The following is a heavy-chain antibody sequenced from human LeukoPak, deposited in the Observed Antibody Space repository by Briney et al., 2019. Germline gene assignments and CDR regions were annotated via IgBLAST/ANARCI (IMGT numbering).Heavy chain of an antibody. Sequence: GGSLRLSCAASGFTLSRYWMSWVRQAPGKGLEWVANINQDRSEKNYVDSVEGRFTISRDNAKNSLYLQMNSLRAEDTAVYYCARAFQTDSWGQGTLVTVSS. CDR1: GFTLSRYW. J-gene: IGHJ4*02. V-gene: IGHV3-7*05. CDR2: INQDRSEK. CDR3: ARAFQTDS. D-gene: IGHD2/OR15-2a*01.